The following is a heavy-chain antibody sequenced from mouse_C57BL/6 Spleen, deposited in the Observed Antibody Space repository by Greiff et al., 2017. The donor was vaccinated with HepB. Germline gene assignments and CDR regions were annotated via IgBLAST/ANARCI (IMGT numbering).Heavy chain of an antibody. Sequence: EVMLVESGGGLVQPGGSLKLSCAASGFTFSDYYMYWVRQTPEKRLEWVAYISNGGGSTYYPDTVKGRFTISRDNAKNTLYLQMSRLKSEDTAMYYCARGGSRYFDVWGTGTTVTVSS. J-gene: IGHJ1*03. D-gene: IGHD1-1*01. V-gene: IGHV5-12*01. CDR3: ARGGSRYFDV. CDR1: GFTFSDYY. CDR2: ISNGGGST.